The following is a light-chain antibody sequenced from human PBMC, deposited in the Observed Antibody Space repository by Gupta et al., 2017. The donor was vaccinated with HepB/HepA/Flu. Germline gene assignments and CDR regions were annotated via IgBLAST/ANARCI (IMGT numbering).Light chain of an antibody. J-gene: IGLJ2*01. CDR2: KDS. V-gene: IGLV3-27*01. Sequence: SYELTQPSSVSVSPGQAARITCSGDELEKKYARWFQQKPGQAPVLVIYKDSERPSGIPERFSGSSSGTTVTLTISGAQVEDEADYYCYSATDNNLGVFGGGTKLTVL. CDR1: ELEKKY. CDR3: YSATDNNLGV.